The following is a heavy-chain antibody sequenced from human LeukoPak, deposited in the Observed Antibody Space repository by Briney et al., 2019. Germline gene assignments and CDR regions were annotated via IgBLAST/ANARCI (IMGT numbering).Heavy chain of an antibody. CDR1: GFTFSSYS. Sequence: GGSLRLSCAASGFTFSSYSMNWVRQAPGKGLEWVSSISSSSSYIYYADSVKGRFTISGDNAKNSLYLQMNSLRAEDTAVYYCASVSGSHGYFDYWGQGTLVTVSS. CDR3: ASVSGSHGYFDY. D-gene: IGHD1-26*01. V-gene: IGHV3-21*01. J-gene: IGHJ4*02. CDR2: ISSSSSYI.